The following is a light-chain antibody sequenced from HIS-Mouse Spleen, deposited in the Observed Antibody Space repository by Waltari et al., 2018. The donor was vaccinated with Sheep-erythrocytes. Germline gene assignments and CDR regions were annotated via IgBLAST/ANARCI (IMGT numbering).Light chain of an antibody. V-gene: IGKV3-11*01. CDR2: DAS. CDR3: QQRSNWYT. J-gene: IGKJ2*01. CDR1: QSVTSY. Sequence: EIVLTQSPATLSFSPGERATLPCRASQSVTSYLAWYQQKPGQAPRVLIYDASNRATGIPARFSGSGSGTDFTLTISSLEPEDFAVYYCQQRSNWYTFGQGTKLEIK.